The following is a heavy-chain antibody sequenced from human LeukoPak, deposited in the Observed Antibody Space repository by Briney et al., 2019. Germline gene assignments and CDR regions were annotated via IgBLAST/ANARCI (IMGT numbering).Heavy chain of an antibody. CDR2: MNPNSGNT. J-gene: IGHJ4*02. CDR3: ARGLSSPDYGDYVEQDY. D-gene: IGHD4-17*01. V-gene: IGHV1-8*01. CDR1: GYTFTSYD. Sequence: ASVKVSCKASGYTFTSYDINWVRQATGQGLEWMGWMNPNSGNTGYAQKFRGRVTMTRNTSISTAYMELSSLRSEDTAVYYCARGLSSPDYGDYVEQDYWGQGTLVTVSS.